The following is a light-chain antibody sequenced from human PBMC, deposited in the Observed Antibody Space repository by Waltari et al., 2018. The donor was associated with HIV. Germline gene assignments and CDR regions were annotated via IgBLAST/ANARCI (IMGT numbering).Light chain of an antibody. V-gene: IGLV1-51*01. Sequence: QSVLTPPPSVSAAPGQKVTISCPGSSSNIGSHYVSWYQQLPGTAPKLLIYDNNKRPSGIPDRFSGSKSGTSATLGITGLQTGDEADYYCGTWDSSLSAYVVFGGGTKLTVL. CDR2: DNN. J-gene: IGLJ2*01. CDR1: SSNIGSHY. CDR3: GTWDSSLSAYVV.